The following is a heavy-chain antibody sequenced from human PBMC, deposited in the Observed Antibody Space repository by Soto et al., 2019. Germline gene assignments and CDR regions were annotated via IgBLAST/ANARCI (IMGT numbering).Heavy chain of an antibody. CDR1: GFTFSDSA. Sequence: EVLLVESGGGLVQPGGSLTLSCAASGFTFSDSAINWVRQASGKGLEWVGRIRSKTNNYATEYAASVKGRFTISRDDSKNTADLQMNSLKTEDTAVYYCTRLNTVTTPISNGWGQGTLVTVSS. V-gene: IGHV3-73*01. D-gene: IGHD4-4*01. CDR2: IRSKTNNYAT. J-gene: IGHJ4*02. CDR3: TRLNTVTTPISNG.